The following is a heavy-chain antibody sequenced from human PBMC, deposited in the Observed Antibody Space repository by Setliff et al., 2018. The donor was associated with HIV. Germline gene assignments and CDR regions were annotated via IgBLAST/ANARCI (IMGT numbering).Heavy chain of an antibody. CDR3: TRKKTGQFGAFNM. J-gene: IGHJ3*02. Sequence: SETLSLTCAVYGDSFSGSYWSWIRRSPGTGLECIGEVNHNGGTNYNPSLKSRVVVSVDRSKNQFSLKLISVTAADTAVYYCTRKKTGQFGAFNMWGRGTLVTV. CDR1: GDSFSGSY. D-gene: IGHD7-27*01. CDR2: VNHNGGT. V-gene: IGHV4-34*01.